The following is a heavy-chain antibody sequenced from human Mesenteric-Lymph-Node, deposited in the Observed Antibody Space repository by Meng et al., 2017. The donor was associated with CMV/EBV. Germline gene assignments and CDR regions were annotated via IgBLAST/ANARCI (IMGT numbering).Heavy chain of an antibody. Sequence: AVYGGSFSGYDWSWIRQPPGKGLEGIGEINHSGSTNYNPSLKSRVTISVDTSKNQFSLKLSSVTAADTAVYYCARAPRGRYVKFDYWGQGTLVTVSS. D-gene: IGHD3-16*01. CDR3: ARAPRGRYVKFDY. J-gene: IGHJ4*02. CDR2: INHSGST. CDR1: GGSFSGYD. V-gene: IGHV4-34*01.